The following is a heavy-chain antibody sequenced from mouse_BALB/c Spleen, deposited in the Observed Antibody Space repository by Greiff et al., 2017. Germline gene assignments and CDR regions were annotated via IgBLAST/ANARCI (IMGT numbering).Heavy chain of an antibody. CDR3: ARETTVAPYAMDY. Sequence: VQLQQSGPELVKPGASVKMSCKASGYTFTSYVMHWVKQKPGQGLEWIGYINPYNDGTKYNEKFKGKATLTSDKSSSTAYMELSSLTSEDSAVYYCARETTVAPYAMDYWGQGTSVTVSS. CDR1: GYTFTSYV. CDR2: INPYNDGT. V-gene: IGHV1-14*01. D-gene: IGHD1-1*01. J-gene: IGHJ4*01.